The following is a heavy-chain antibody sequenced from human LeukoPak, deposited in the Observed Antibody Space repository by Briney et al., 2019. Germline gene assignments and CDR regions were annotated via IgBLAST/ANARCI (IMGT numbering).Heavy chain of an antibody. V-gene: IGHV3-48*01. J-gene: IGHJ3*02. D-gene: IGHD6-19*01. CDR2: ISSSSSTI. CDR3: ANPPAVAPDAFDI. Sequence: PGGSLRLSCAASGFTFSSYSMNWIRQAPGKGLEWVSYISSSSSTIYYADSVKGRFTISRDNAKNSLYLQMNSLRAEDTAVYYCANPPAVAPDAFDIWGQGTMVTVSS. CDR1: GFTFSSYS.